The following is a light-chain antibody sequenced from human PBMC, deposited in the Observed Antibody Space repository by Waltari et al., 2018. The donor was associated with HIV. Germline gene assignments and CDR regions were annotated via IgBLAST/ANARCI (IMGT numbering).Light chain of an antibody. Sequence: QAGLTQPPPMSAGLGQTATPTCTGDTNTIGHAGGAWLQHLRGRPPKDLPYRNSNRRSGVLGRFSAGRSGNIIFLTITGGRSEDEAVYYCSAWYTGLNAWVFGAGTHLAVL. CDR1: TNTIGHAG. CDR2: RNS. CDR3: SAWYTGLNAWV. J-gene: IGLJ3*02. V-gene: IGLV10-54*01.